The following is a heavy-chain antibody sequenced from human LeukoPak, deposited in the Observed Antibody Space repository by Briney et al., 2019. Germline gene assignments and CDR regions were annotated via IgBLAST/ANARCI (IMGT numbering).Heavy chain of an antibody. D-gene: IGHD3-22*01. Sequence: PGGSLRLSCAASGFTFDGHTMHWVRQVPGKGLQWVSLISWDGGRTVYADFVKGRFTISRDNSRNSLYLQMNSLTTEDTALYYCAKESQYYYDTGASYYFDHWGQGALVTVSS. CDR3: AKESQYYYDTGASYYFDH. CDR1: GFTFDGHT. J-gene: IGHJ4*02. V-gene: IGHV3-43*01. CDR2: ISWDGGRT.